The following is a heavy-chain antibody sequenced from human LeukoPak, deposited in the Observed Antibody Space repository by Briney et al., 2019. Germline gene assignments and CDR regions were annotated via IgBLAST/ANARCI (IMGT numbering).Heavy chain of an antibody. Sequence: GSLRLSCAASGFTFRSYEMNWVRQAPGKGLEWVSYTSSSGSSIYYADSVKGRFTISRDNAKNSLYLQMNSLRAEDTAVYYCARDKGRYSGYDFPYWGQGTLVTVSS. V-gene: IGHV3-48*03. J-gene: IGHJ4*02. CDR2: TSSSGSSI. D-gene: IGHD5-12*01. CDR1: GFTFRSYE. CDR3: ARDKGRYSGYDFPY.